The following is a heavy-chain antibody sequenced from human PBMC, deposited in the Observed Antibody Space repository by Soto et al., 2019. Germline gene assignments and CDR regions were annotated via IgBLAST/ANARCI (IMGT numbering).Heavy chain of an antibody. CDR1: GSSVLHGY. Sequence: SETLSLTCNFSGSSVLHGYWSWIRQPPGKGLEWIGFMYFGGSFNYNPSLTSRATISVETSKNQFSMKLTSVTASDTAVYYCARSYYDNTGFAGDPWGQGTLVTVS. CDR3: ARSYYDNTGFAGDP. CDR2: MYFGGSF. D-gene: IGHD1-26*01. J-gene: IGHJ5*02. V-gene: IGHV4-59*02.